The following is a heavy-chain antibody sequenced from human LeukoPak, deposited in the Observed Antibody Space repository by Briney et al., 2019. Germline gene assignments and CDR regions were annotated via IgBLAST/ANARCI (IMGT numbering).Heavy chain of an antibody. CDR3: ASLSDSLYDSSGYYDY. CDR2: ISSSGSTI. Sequence: GGSLRLSCAASGFTFSSYEMNWVRQAPGKGLEWVSYISSSGSTIYYADSVKGRFTISRDNAKNSLYLQMNSLRAEDTAVYYCASLSDSLYDSSGYYDYWGQGTLVTVSS. V-gene: IGHV3-48*03. J-gene: IGHJ4*02. CDR1: GFTFSSYE. D-gene: IGHD3-22*01.